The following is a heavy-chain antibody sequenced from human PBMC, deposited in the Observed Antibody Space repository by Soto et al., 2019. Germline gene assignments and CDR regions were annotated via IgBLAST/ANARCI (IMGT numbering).Heavy chain of an antibody. Sequence: EVQLVESGGGLVKPGGSLRLSCAASGFNFNSYTINWVRQAPGQRLEWLSSISSSGYIFSTDSVRGRFTISRDNAKNSVYLQINSLRAEDTAVYVCARDCSGGSCYPGMDVWGQGTTVTVSS. CDR2: ISSSGYI. CDR3: ARDCSGGSCYPGMDV. J-gene: IGHJ6*02. CDR1: GFNFNSYT. D-gene: IGHD2-15*01. V-gene: IGHV3-21*01.